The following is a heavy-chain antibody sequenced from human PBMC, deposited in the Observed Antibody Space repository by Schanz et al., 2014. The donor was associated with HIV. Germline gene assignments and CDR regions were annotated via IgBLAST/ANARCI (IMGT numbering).Heavy chain of an antibody. V-gene: IGHV1-46*01. CDR1: GYTFTSYY. J-gene: IGHJ3*02. CDR3: ASGRFDTVIWWGDAFLI. D-gene: IGHD5-18*01. Sequence: QVQLVQSGAEVKKPGASVKVSCKASGYTFTSYYMHWVRQAPGQGLEWMGIINPSGGSTTYAQKFQGRVTMTRDTSTSTAYMELSSLRSEDTAVYYCASGRFDTVIWWGDAFLIWGRGTMVTVSS. CDR2: INPSGGST.